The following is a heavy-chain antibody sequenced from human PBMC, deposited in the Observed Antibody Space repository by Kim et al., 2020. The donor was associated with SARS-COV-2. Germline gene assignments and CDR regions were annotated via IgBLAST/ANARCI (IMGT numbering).Heavy chain of an antibody. CDR3: AKDTSFFGDIVVAAGGMDV. CDR1: GFTFSSYA. V-gene: IGHV3-23*01. CDR2: ISGSGGST. J-gene: IGHJ6*02. D-gene: IGHD2-2*01. Sequence: GGSLRLSCAASGFTFSSYAMSWVRQAPGKGLEWVSAISGSGGSTYYADSVKGRFTISRDNSKNTLYLQMNSLRAEDTAVYYCAKDTSFFGDIVVAAGGMDVWGQGTPVTVSS.